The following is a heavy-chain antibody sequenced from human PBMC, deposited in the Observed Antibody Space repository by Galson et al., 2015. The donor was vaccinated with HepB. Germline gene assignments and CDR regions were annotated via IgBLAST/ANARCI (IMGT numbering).Heavy chain of an antibody. J-gene: IGHJ3*02. CDR1: GGSISSSSYY. V-gene: IGHV4-39*01. Sequence: SETLSLTCTVSGGSISSSSYYWGWIRQPPGKGLEWIGSIYYSGSTYYNPSLKSRVTISVDTSKNQFSLKLSSVTAADTAVYYCARPARDYVWGSYRKEGFDIWGQGTMVTVSS. D-gene: IGHD3-16*02. CDR3: ARPARDYVWGSYRKEGFDI. CDR2: IYYSGST.